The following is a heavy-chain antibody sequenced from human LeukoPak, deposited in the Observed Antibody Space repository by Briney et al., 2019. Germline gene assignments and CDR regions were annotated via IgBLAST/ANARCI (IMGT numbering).Heavy chain of an antibody. J-gene: IGHJ4*02. Sequence: PGGSLRLSCAASGFTFSSYSMNWVRQAPGKGLEWVSSISSSSSYIYYADSVKGRFTISRDNAKNSLYLQMNRLRAEDTAVYYCASGIDIWYCSGGSCYNYWGQGTLVTVSS. CDR2: ISSSSSYI. V-gene: IGHV3-21*01. D-gene: IGHD2-15*01. CDR1: GFTFSSYS. CDR3: ASGIDIWYCSGGSCYNY.